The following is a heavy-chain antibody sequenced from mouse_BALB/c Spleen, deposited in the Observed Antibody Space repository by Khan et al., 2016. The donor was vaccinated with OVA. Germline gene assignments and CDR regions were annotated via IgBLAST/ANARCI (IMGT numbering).Heavy chain of an antibody. CDR3: TRAGYANPFAY. CDR1: GYTFSSYY. CDR2: LNPSNGGT. J-gene: IGHJ3*01. V-gene: IGHV1S81*02. D-gene: IGHD2-10*02. Sequence: QVQLQQSGAELVKPGASVKLSCKASGYTFSSYYMYWVKQRPGQGLEWIGGLNPSNGGTNFNEKFKTKATLTVDKSSTTAYMHLSSLTSEDSAFYYCTRAGYANPFAYWGQGTLVTVSA.